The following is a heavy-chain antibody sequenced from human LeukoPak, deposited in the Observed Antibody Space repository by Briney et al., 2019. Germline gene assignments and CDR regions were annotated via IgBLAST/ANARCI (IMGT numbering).Heavy chain of an antibody. Sequence: IPSETLSLTCAVSGYSISSGYYWGWIRQPPGKGLEWIGSIYHSGSTYYNPSLKSRVTISVDTSKNQFSLKLSSVTAADTAVYYCARWSIYLQQQLVIDQGRRRDNWFDPWGQGTLVTVSS. CDR2: IYHSGST. CDR1: GYSISSGYY. D-gene: IGHD6-13*01. CDR3: ARWSIYLQQQLVIDQGRRRDNWFDP. V-gene: IGHV4-38-2*01. J-gene: IGHJ5*02.